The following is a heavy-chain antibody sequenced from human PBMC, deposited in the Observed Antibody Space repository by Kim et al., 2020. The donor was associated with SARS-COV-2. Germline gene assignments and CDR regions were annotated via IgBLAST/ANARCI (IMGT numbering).Heavy chain of an antibody. CDR1: GFTFDDYA. CDR3: AKDSSGPSGYSSSWTYYYYYYMDV. J-gene: IGHJ6*03. CDR2: ISGDGGST. V-gene: IGHV3-43*02. D-gene: IGHD6-13*01. Sequence: GGSLRLSCAASGFTFDDYAMHWVRQAPGKGLEWVSLISGDGGSTYYADSVKGRFTISRDNSKNSLYLQMNSLRTEDTALYYCAKDSSGPSGYSSSWTYYYYYYMDVWGKGATVTVSS.